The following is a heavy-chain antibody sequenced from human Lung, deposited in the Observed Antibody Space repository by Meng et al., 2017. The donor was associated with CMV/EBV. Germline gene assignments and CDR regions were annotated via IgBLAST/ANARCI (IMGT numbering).Heavy chain of an antibody. Sequence: ESLKISCAASGFTFSTYWMTWLRQAPGRGLELVAHIKEDGSEKYFVGSVKGRFTISRDNAKNSLYLQMNSLRAEDTAVYYCARDPFIKAFDIWGQGTMVTVSS. CDR3: ARDPFIKAFDI. CDR1: GFTFSTYW. CDR2: IKEDGSEK. V-gene: IGHV3-7*01. J-gene: IGHJ3*02.